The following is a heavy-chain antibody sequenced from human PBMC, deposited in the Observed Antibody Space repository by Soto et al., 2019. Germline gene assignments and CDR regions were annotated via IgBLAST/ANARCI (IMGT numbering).Heavy chain of an antibody. J-gene: IGHJ6*02. D-gene: IGHD2-21*02. V-gene: IGHV1-69*13. CDR2: IIPIFGTA. Sequence: SVKVSCKASGGTFSSYAISWVRQAPGQGLEWMGGIIPIFGTANYAQKFQGRVTITADESTSTAYMELSSLRSEDTAVYYCATRGRGFVVVTGYYYYYGMDVWGQGTTVTVSS. CDR3: ATRGRGFVVVTGYYYYYGMDV. CDR1: GGTFSSYA.